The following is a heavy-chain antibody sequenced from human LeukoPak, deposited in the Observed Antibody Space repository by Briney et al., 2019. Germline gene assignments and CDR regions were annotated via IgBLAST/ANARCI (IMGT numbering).Heavy chain of an antibody. Sequence: GGSLRLSCTASGFTFSNFWMGWVRQAPGKGLEWVANIKQDETEKFYLGSVKGRFTISRDNAKNSLYLQMNSLRAEDTAVYYCARVAAGYSVNYFDYWGQGTLVTVSS. V-gene: IGHV3-7*03. CDR2: IKQDETEK. CDR3: ARVAAGYSVNYFDY. J-gene: IGHJ4*02. CDR1: GFTFSNFW. D-gene: IGHD4-23*01.